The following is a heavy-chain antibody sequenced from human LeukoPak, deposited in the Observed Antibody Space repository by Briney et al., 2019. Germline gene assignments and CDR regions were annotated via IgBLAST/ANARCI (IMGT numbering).Heavy chain of an antibody. J-gene: IGHJ4*02. V-gene: IGHV3-74*01. D-gene: IGHD3-9*01. CDR1: GFTFSSYW. CDR2: INSDGSGT. Sequence: PGGSLRLSCAASGFTFSSYWMHWVRQAPGKGLVWVSRINSDGSGTSYAGSVKGRFTISRDNAKNTLYLQMNSLRAEDTAVYYCARAEDDILTGYTNWRQGTLVPVPS. CDR3: ARAEDDILTGYTN.